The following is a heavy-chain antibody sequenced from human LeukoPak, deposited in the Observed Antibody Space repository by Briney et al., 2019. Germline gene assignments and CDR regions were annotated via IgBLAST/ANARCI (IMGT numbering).Heavy chain of an antibody. V-gene: IGHV4-39*01. D-gene: IGHD6-6*01. J-gene: IGHJ4*02. CDR2: ISHTATT. CDR3: ATREHHVLRTPADY. Sequence: SETLSLTCTVSGGSITISDYYWGWNRLPPGKGLEWIVTISHTATTYYNLSLQSRVTISVDKSNNQFSLTLSSVTAADTAVYYCATREHHVLRTPADYWGEGALVTVSS. CDR1: GGSITISDYY.